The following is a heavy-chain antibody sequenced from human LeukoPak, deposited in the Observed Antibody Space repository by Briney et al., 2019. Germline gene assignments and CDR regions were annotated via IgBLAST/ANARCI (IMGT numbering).Heavy chain of an antibody. CDR2: INPNSGGT. Sequence: GALVKVSCKASGYTFTGYYMHWVRQAPGQGLEWMGWINPNSGGTNYAQKFQGRVTMTRDTSISTAYMELSRLRSDDTAVYYCARLGIAARPGYYYYGMDVWGQGTTVTVSS. J-gene: IGHJ6*02. CDR1: GYTFTGYY. CDR3: ARLGIAARPGYYYYGMDV. V-gene: IGHV1-2*02. D-gene: IGHD6-6*01.